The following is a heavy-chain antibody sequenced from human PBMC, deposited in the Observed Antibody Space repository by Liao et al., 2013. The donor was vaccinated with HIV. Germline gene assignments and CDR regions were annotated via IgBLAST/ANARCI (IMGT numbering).Heavy chain of an antibody. CDR1: DDSISSGFYY. V-gene: IGHV4-61*02. CDR3: ARGGPREGYGSGSYGY. CDR2: IHSSGTT. J-gene: IGHJ4*02. D-gene: IGHD3-10*01. Sequence: QVQLQESGPGLVKPSQTLSLTCSVSDDSISSGFYYWGWIRQPAGKGLEWIGRIHSSGTTNYNPSLKSRITISVETSKNQFSLRLNSVTAADTAVYYCARGGPREGYGSGSYGYWGQGLLVTVSS.